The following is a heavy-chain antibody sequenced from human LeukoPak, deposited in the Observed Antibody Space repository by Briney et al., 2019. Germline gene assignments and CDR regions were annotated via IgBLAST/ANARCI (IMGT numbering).Heavy chain of an antibody. V-gene: IGHV4-34*01. D-gene: IGHD6-19*01. Sequence: SETLSLTCAVYGGSFSGYYWSWIRQPPGKGLEWIGEINHSGSTNYNPSLKSRVTISVDTSKNQFSLKLSSVTAADTAVYYSARARRRVAVAGPNWFDPWGQGTLVTVSS. CDR2: INHSGST. CDR1: GGSFSGYY. CDR3: ARARRRVAVAGPNWFDP. J-gene: IGHJ5*02.